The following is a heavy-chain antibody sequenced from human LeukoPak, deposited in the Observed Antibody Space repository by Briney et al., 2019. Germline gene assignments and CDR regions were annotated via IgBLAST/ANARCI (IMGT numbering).Heavy chain of an antibody. CDR1: GYTFTNYP. J-gene: IGHJ4*02. CDR3: ATNGTSVNFDY. Sequence: GASVKVSCKASGYTFTNYPMNWVRQAPGQGLEWMGWINTNTGNPSYARGFTGRFVFSLDTSVSTAYLQISSLKTEDTAVYYCATNGTSVNFDYWGQGTLVTVSS. V-gene: IGHV7-4-1*02. D-gene: IGHD2-8*01. CDR2: INTNTGNP.